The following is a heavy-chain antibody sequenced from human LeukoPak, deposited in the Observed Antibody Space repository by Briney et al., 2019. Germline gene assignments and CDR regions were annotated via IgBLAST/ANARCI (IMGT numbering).Heavy chain of an antibody. V-gene: IGHV4-31*03. CDR1: GGSISSGGYY. J-gene: IGHJ3*02. CDR2: IYYSGST. D-gene: IGHD3-3*02. Sequence: SETLSLTCTVSGGSISSGGYYWSWIRQHPGKGLEWIGYIYYSGSTFHNPSLKSRVTISVDTSKNQFSLKLNTVTAADTAVYYCAADLQAFAFDIWGQGTMVTVSS. CDR3: AADLQAFAFDI.